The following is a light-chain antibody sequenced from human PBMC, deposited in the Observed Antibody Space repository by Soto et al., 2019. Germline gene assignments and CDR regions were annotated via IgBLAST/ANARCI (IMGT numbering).Light chain of an antibody. CDR2: CAS. Sequence: EIVLTQSPGTLSLSPGERATLSCRASQSVSNNYLAWYQQKPGQAPRLLIYCASSSATGIPDRFTGSGSGIYFTLNISRLEREDFALYYCLQNVNSEWPFGPGTKVEIK. CDR1: QSVSNNY. CDR3: LQNVNSEWP. V-gene: IGKV3-20*01. J-gene: IGKJ1*01.